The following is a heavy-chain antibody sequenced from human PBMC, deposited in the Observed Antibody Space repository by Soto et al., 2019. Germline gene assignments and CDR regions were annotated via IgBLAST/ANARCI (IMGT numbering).Heavy chain of an antibody. V-gene: IGHV3-15*01. D-gene: IGHD3-3*01. J-gene: IGHJ4*02. CDR3: ITDPDYDFWSGYHFDY. CDR2: IKNKTDGGIT. CDR1: GFSFSKAW. Sequence: EAHLVQSGGGLVKPGGSLRLSCAASGFSFSKAWMSWVRLTPGKGLEWVGRIKNKTDGGITDYPAPVRDRFTISRDDSRSTLYLQMNRLKPADTAVYYCITDPDYDFWSGYHFDYWGQGTLVTVSS.